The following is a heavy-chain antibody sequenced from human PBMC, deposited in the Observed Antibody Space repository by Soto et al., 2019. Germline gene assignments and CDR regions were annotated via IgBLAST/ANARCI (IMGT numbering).Heavy chain of an antibody. D-gene: IGHD4-4*01. Sequence: DVQLLASGGGLVQPGGSLRLSCAASGFTFNAYAITWVRQAPGTGLEWVSAIGGSGGNRYYAGSVRGRFTISRDNSKDTVDLQMNSLRVEDTAVYYCARVASDYINSVDHWGQGILVSVSS. CDR3: ARVASDYINSVDH. CDR1: GFTFNAYA. CDR2: IGGSGGNR. J-gene: IGHJ4*02. V-gene: IGHV3-23*01.